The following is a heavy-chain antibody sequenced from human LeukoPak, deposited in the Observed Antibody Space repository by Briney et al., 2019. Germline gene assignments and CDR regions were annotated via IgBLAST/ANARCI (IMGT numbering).Heavy chain of an antibody. J-gene: IGHJ4*02. Sequence: GGSLRLSCAASGFIFNNYWLTWVRQSPGKGLEWLASIKQDGREKKYVDSVKGRFTISRDNAKNSLYLQMNSLRAEDTAVYYCARDALLCQFDYWGQGTLVTVSS. CDR2: IKQDGREK. CDR3: ARDALLCQFDY. D-gene: IGHD2-2*01. V-gene: IGHV3-7*01. CDR1: GFIFNNYW.